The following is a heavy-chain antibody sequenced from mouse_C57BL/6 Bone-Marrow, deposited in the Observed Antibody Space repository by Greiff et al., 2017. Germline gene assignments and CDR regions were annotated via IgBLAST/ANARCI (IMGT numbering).Heavy chain of an antibody. CDR1: GYTFTSYD. CDR3: ARDYGSSYWYFDV. CDR2: IYPRDGST. J-gene: IGHJ1*03. D-gene: IGHD1-1*01. V-gene: IGHV1-85*01. Sequence: VMLQQSGPELVKPGASVKLSCKASGYTFTSYDINWVKQRPGQGLEWIGWIYPRDGSTKYNEKFKGKATLTVDTSSSTAYMELHSLTSEDSAVYFCARDYGSSYWYFDVWGTGTTVTVSS.